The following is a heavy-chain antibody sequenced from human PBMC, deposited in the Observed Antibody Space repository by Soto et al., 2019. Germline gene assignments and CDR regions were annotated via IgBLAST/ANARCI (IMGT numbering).Heavy chain of an antibody. Sequence: PSHSLYLNCAISGARVTGNSAGWGWISNSLSRGLEWLGRTYYRSKWYNDYAVSVKSRITINPATSKNQFSLQLHSVPPEDTAVYYCARELLGSGWYPYYHYSMDVWRQGTTVTVSS. D-gene: IGHD6-19*01. CDR3: ARELLGSGWYPYYHYSMDV. CDR2: TYYRSKWYN. CDR1: GARVTGNSAG. V-gene: IGHV6-1*01. J-gene: IGHJ6*02.